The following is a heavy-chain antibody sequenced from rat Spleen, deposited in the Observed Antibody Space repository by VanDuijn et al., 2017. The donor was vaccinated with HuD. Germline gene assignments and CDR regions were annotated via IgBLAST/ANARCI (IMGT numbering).Heavy chain of an antibody. CDR2: ISTGGGNT. D-gene: IGHD1-10*01. J-gene: IGHJ1*01. CDR1: GFTFSNYG. CDR3: TRHYNNYYWYFDF. V-gene: IGHV5S13*01. Sequence: EVQLVESGGGLVQPGRSLKLSCAVSGFTFSNYGMAWVRQAPTKGLEWVASISTGGGNTYYRDSVKGRFTISRDNAKSTLYLQVDSLRSEDTATYYCTRHYNNYYWYFDFWGPGTMVTVSS.